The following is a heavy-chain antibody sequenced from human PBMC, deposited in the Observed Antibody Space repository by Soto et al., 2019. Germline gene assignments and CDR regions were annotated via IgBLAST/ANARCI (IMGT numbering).Heavy chain of an antibody. Sequence: SLTCAVYGGSFSGYYWSWIRQPPGKGLEWIGEINHSGSTNYNPSLKSRVTISVDTSKNQFSLKLSSVTAADTAVYYCARAFLDIVVVPAAIHYYYYYGMDVWGQGTTVTVSS. CDR2: INHSGST. CDR1: GGSFSGYY. J-gene: IGHJ6*02. V-gene: IGHV4-34*01. CDR3: ARAFLDIVVVPAAIHYYYYYGMDV. D-gene: IGHD2-2*03.